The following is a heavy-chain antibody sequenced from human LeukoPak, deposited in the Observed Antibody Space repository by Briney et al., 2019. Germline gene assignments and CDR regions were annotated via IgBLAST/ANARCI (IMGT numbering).Heavy chain of an antibody. J-gene: IGHJ6*02. V-gene: IGHV3-48*01. CDR2: ISSSSSTI. CDR3: ARDWRREMATHRYYYGMDV. CDR1: GFTFSSYS. Sequence: GGSLRLSCAASGFTFSSYSMNWVRQAPGKGLEWVSYISSSSSTIYYADSVKGRFTISRDNSKNTLYLQMNSLRAEDTAVYYCARDWRREMATHRYYYGMDVWGQGTTVTVSS. D-gene: IGHD5-24*01.